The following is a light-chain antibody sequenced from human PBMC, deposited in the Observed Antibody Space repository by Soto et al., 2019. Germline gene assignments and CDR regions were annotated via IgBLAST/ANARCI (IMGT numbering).Light chain of an antibody. J-gene: IGKJ1*01. CDR2: GAS. CDR1: QSISGT. V-gene: IGKV3-15*01. Sequence: IGMTQSPATLSGSPGGRATLSCRASQSISGTLAWYQQKPGQAPRLLIYGASTRATSFPARFSGSGSGTDFTLTISDVQPEDFALYYCQQYGDSPPWTFGQGTKVDI. CDR3: QQYGDSPPWT.